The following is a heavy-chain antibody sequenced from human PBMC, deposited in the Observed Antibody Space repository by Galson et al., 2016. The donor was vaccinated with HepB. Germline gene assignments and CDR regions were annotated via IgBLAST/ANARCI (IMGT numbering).Heavy chain of an antibody. Sequence: SLRLSCAASGFTFNDYVMNWVRQLPGKGLEWVSGVNWNSATLAYADSVRGRFTISRDNAENSLYLQMNSLIAEDTALYYCAKGQTNWATFDSWGQGTLVTVSS. V-gene: IGHV3-9*01. CDR2: VNWNSATL. CDR3: AKGQTNWATFDS. J-gene: IGHJ4*02. D-gene: IGHD7-27*01. CDR1: GFTFNDYV.